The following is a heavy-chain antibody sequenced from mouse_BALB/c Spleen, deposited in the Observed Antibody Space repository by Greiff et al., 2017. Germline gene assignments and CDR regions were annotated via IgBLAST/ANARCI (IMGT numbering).Heavy chain of an antibody. Sequence: EVKLVESGGGLVKPGGSLKLSCAASGFTFSSYAMSWVRQTPEKRLEWVASISSGGSTYYPDSVKGRFTISRDNARNILYLQMSSLRSEDTAMYYCARGGGYGWFAYWGQGTLVTVSA. CDR1: GFTFSSYA. CDR2: ISSGGST. CDR3: ARGGGYGWFAY. D-gene: IGHD1-1*02. V-gene: IGHV5-6-5*01. J-gene: IGHJ3*01.